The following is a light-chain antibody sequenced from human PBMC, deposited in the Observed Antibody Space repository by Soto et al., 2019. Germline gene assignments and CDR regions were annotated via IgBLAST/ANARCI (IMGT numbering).Light chain of an antibody. CDR3: XXXXXXXT. Sequence: DIQMTQSPSTLSASVGDRVSITCRASQSISRQLAWYQQKPGKAPNLLIYQASNLETGVPSRFTGSGSGTEFTLTISSXXXXXXXXXXXXXXXXXXTFGQGTKVEVK. V-gene: IGKV1-5*03. CDR2: QAS. CDR1: QSISRQ. J-gene: IGKJ1*01.